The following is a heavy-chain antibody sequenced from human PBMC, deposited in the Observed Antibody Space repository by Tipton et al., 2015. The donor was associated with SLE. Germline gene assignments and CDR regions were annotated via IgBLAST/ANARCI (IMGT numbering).Heavy chain of an antibody. D-gene: IGHD5-12*01. Sequence: SLRLSCAASGFTFDDYGMNWVRQAPGKGLEWVSGINWNGGSTGYADSVKGRFTISRDNAKNSLYLQMNSLRAEDTAVYYCAREGLSGYEQGLDYWGQGTLVTVSS. CDR3: AREGLSGYEQGLDY. CDR1: GFTFDDYG. J-gene: IGHJ4*02. V-gene: IGHV3-20*04. CDR2: INWNGGST.